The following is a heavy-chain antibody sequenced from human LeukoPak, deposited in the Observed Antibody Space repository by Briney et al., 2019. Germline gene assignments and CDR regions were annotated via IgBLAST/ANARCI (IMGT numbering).Heavy chain of an antibody. CDR2: INHSGST. Sequence: SETLSLTCAVYGGSFSGYYWSWIRQPPGKGLEWIGEINHSGSTNYNPSIKSRVTISVDTSKNQFSLKLSSVTAADTAVYYCARVGYSSSSGVDYWGQGTLVTVSS. D-gene: IGHD6-6*01. V-gene: IGHV4-34*01. CDR1: GGSFSGYY. CDR3: ARVGYSSSSGVDY. J-gene: IGHJ4*02.